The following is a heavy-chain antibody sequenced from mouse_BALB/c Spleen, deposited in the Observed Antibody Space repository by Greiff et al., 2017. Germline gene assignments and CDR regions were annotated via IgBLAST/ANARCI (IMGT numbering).Heavy chain of an antibody. V-gene: IGHV3-6*02. J-gene: IGHJ4*01. CDR1: GYSITSGYY. CDR2: ISYDGSN. Sequence: EVKLMESGPGLVKPSQSLSLTCSVTGYSITSGYYWNWIRQFPGNKLEWMGYISYDGSNNYNPSLKNRISITRDTSKNQFFLKLNSVTTEDTATYYCARGGHANGGNYYAMDYWGQGTSVTVSS. CDR3: ARGGHANGGNYYAMDY. D-gene: IGHD6-1*01.